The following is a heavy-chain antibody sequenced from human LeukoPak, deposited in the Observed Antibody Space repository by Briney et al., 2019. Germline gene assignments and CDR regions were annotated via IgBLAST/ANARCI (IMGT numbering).Heavy chain of an antibody. CDR3: ARVRYYYDSSGYYP. J-gene: IGHJ5*02. Sequence: PGGSLRLSCTASGFTFGDYTLSWVRQPPGKGLEWIAFIRRKTSGATTEYAASVKGRFTISRDDSKSVAYLQMNSLQTEDTAVYYCARVRYYYDSSGYYPWGQGTLVTVSS. D-gene: IGHD3-22*01. CDR2: IRRKTSGATT. CDR1: GFTFGDYT. V-gene: IGHV3-49*04.